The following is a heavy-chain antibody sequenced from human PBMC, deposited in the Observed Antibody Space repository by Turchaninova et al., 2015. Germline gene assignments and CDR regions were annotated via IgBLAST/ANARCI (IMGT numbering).Heavy chain of an antibody. CDR1: DFSLSMPGCG. D-gene: IGHD6-13*01. Sequence: QITLKESGPALLNPTQTLTVTCPFPDFSLSMPGCGVGWIRQPPGKALEWLALIYWDDDKRYSPSLKNRVTITKDTSKNQVVLTMTNIDPVDTATYYCTHMRITAAASYFDYWGQGTLVTVSS. CDR3: THMRITAAASYFDY. J-gene: IGHJ4*02. CDR2: IYWDDDK. V-gene: IGHV2-5*02.